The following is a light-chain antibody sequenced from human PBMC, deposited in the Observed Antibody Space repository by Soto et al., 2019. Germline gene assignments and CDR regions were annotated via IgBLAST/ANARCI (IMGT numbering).Light chain of an antibody. CDR3: ATWDDSLNGYV. J-gene: IGLJ1*01. CDR1: SSNIGSNP. Sequence: QSVLTQPPSASGTPGQRVTMSCSGSSSNIGSNPVNWYKQLPGAAPKLLIHGDNYRPSGVPDRFSGSKSRTSASLAIGGLQSEDEADYYCATWDDSLNGYVFGPGTKLTVL. V-gene: IGLV1-44*01. CDR2: GDN.